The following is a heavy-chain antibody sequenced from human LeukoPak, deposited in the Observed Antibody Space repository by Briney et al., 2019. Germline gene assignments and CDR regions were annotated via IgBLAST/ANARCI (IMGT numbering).Heavy chain of an antibody. CDR2: IYYSGST. CDR3: ARGVFRRVVPAAINERGEE. J-gene: IGHJ4*02. V-gene: IGHV4-31*03. CDR1: GGSISSGGYY. D-gene: IGHD2-2*01. Sequence: SETLSLTCTVSGGSISSGGYYWSWIRQHPGKGLEWIGYIYYSGSTYYNPSLKSRVTISVDTSKNQFSLKLSSVTAADTAVYYCARGVFRRVVPAAINERGEEWGQGTLVTVSS.